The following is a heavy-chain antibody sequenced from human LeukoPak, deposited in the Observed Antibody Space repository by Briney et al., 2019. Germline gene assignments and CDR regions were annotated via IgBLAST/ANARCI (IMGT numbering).Heavy chain of an antibody. CDR3: AREKDMVVVVAATPPVY. CDR2: IIPIFGTA. D-gene: IGHD2-15*01. J-gene: IGHJ4*02. Sequence: SVKLSCKAAGGTFSSYAISWVRQAPGHGLEWMGGIIPIFGTANYAQKFKGRVTITADESKSTAYMELSSLRAEDTAVYYCAREKDMVVVVAATPPVYWGQGTLVTVSS. V-gene: IGHV1-69*13. CDR1: GGTFSSYA.